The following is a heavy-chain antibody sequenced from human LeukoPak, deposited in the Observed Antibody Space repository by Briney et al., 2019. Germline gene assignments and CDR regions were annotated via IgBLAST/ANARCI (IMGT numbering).Heavy chain of an antibody. CDR2: IWYDGSNK. CDR3: ARGDSSIAASPFDY. V-gene: IGHV3-33*01. CDR1: GFTFSSYG. Sequence: PGGSLRLSCAASGFTFSSYGMHWVRQAPGKGLEWVAVIWYDGSNKYYADSVKGRFTISRDNSKNTLYLQMNSLRAEDTAVHYCARGDSSIAASPFDYWGQGTLVTVSS. J-gene: IGHJ4*02. D-gene: IGHD6-6*01.